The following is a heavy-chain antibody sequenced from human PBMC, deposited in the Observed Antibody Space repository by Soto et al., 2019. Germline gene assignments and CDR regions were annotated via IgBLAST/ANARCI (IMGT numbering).Heavy chain of an antibody. CDR1: GYSFTTYP. J-gene: IGHJ5*02. CDR3: ARDATSMKWYAFDP. CDR2: IDPGNGKT. V-gene: IGHV1-3*01. Sequence: ASVKVSCKASGYSFTTYPMHWVRQAPGQRLEWVGWIDPGNGKTKYSQKFQGRVTITRDTSTSTAYMELSSLRFEDTAVYYCARDATSMKWYAFDPWG. D-gene: IGHD2-15*01.